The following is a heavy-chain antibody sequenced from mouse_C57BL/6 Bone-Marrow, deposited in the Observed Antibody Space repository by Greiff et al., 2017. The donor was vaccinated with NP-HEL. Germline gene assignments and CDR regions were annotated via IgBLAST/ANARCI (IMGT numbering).Heavy chain of an antibody. CDR3: KRREIYCVDY. D-gene: IGHD2-1*01. Sequence: EVMLVESGEGLVKPGGSLKLSCAVSGFTFSSYAMSWVRQTPEKRLVWVAYISSGGDYIYYAATVKGRFTISRDNARNTLYLQMSSLKSEDRAMYYCKRREIYCVDYWGQGTSVTVSS. V-gene: IGHV5-9-1*02. J-gene: IGHJ4*01. CDR1: GFTFSSYA. CDR2: ISSGGDYI.